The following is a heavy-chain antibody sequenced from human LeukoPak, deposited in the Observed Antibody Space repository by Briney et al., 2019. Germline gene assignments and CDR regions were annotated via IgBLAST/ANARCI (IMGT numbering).Heavy chain of an antibody. J-gene: IGHJ3*02. CDR1: GFTFSSYS. CDR3: IPNWVGRGVYADTFDI. V-gene: IGHV3-21*01. Sequence: GGSLRLSCAASGFTFSSYSMNWVRQAPGKGLEWVSSISSSSSYIYYADSVKGRFTISRDNAQNSLYLQMNSLRAEDTAVYYCIPNWVGRGVYADTFDIWGQGTMVTVSS. CDR2: ISSSSSYI. D-gene: IGHD3-10*01.